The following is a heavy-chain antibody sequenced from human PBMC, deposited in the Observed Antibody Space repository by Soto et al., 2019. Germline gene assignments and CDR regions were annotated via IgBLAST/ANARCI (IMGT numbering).Heavy chain of an antibody. CDR2: INPNTGGT. V-gene: IGHV1-2*02. Sequence: ASVKVSCKASGYTFTGYYVHWVRQAPGQGLEWMGWINPNTGGTNYAQTFQGRVTMARDTSNSTAYMELSRLRSDDTAVYYCARTLMLQKRPYYYYGMDVWGQGTTVTVSS. CDR1: GYTFTGYY. D-gene: IGHD1-1*01. CDR3: ARTLMLQKRPYYYYGMDV. J-gene: IGHJ6*02.